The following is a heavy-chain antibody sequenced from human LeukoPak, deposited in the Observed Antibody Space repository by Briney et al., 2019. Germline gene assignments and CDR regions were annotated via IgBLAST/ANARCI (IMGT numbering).Heavy chain of an antibody. Sequence: GSLRLSCAASGFTFTTYATNWVRQAPGKGLEWVSSISGGAEYTYYADSVKGRFTISRDTSKNTLYLQMNSLRAEDTAVYYCAKVGASRWPYYFDYWGQGTPVTVSS. V-gene: IGHV3-23*01. CDR2: ISGGAEYT. J-gene: IGHJ4*02. CDR3: AKVGASRWPYYFDY. D-gene: IGHD6-13*01. CDR1: GFTFTTYA.